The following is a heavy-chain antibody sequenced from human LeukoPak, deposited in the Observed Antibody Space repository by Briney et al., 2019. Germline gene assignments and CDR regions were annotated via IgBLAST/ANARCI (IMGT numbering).Heavy chain of an antibody. V-gene: IGHV3-15*01. D-gene: IGHD3-22*01. Sequence: KPGGSLRLSCAASGFTLNNAWMSWVRQAPGKGLEWVGRIKSKTDGGTIDYAAPVKGRSTISRDDSKNMVYLLMNSLKTEDTAVYYCTTSYYDSSGFRAWGQGTLVTVSS. CDR2: IKSKTDGGTI. CDR1: GFTLNNAW. CDR3: TTSYYDSSGFRA. J-gene: IGHJ4*02.